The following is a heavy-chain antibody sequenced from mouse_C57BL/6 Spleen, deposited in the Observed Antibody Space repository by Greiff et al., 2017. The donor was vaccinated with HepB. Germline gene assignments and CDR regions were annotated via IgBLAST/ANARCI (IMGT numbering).Heavy chain of an antibody. CDR3: ARDGLGRGYFDV. CDR1: GYTFTDYN. V-gene: IGHV1-18*01. J-gene: IGHJ1*03. Sequence: EVQLQQSGPELVKPGASVKIPCKASGYTFTDYNMDWVKQSHGKSLEWIGDINPNNGGTIYNQKFKGKATLTVDKSSSTAYMELRSLTSEDTAVYYCARDGLGRGYFDVWGTGTTVTVSS. D-gene: IGHD4-1*01. CDR2: INPNNGGT.